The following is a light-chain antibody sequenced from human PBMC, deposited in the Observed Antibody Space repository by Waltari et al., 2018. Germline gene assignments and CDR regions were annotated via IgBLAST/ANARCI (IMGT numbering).Light chain of an antibody. CDR3: SLYMGSGIWV. CDR2: KGS. Sequence: QTVVTQEPSLSVSPGGTVTLTCALTSRSVSTTSYATWYQQTPGQPPRTLVYKGSSRSSGVPDRFSGSVLGNTAALTITGAQADDEANYYCSLYMGSGIWVFGGGTKLTVL. J-gene: IGLJ3*02. V-gene: IGLV8-61*01. CDR1: SRSVSTTSY.